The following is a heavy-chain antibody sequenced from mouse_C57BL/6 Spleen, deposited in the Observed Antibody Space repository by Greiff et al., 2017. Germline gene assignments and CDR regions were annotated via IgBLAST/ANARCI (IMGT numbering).Heavy chain of an antibody. CDR2: IDPSDSYT. CDR1: GYTFTSYW. J-gene: IGHJ3*01. V-gene: IGHV1-50*01. D-gene: IGHD1-1*01. Sequence: QVQLQQPGAELVKPGASVKLSCKASGYTFTSYWMQWVKQRPGQGLEWIGEIDPSDSYTNYNQKFKGKATLTVDTSSSTAYMQLSSLTSEDSAVYYCARSILRSPAWFAYWGQGTLVTVSA. CDR3: ARSILRSPAWFAY.